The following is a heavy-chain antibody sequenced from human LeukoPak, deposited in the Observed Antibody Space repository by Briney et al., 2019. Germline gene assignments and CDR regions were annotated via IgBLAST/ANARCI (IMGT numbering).Heavy chain of an antibody. CDR1: GFTVSSNY. J-gene: IGHJ4*02. CDR3: ARETLAGYSSR. CDR2: IYSGGST. D-gene: IGHD6-13*01. V-gene: IGHV3-53*04. Sequence: PGGSLRLSCAASGFTVSSNYMSWVRQAPGKGLEWVSVIYSGGSTYYADSVEGRFTISRHNSKNTLYLQMNSLRAEDTAVYYCARETLAGYSSRWGQGTLVTVSS.